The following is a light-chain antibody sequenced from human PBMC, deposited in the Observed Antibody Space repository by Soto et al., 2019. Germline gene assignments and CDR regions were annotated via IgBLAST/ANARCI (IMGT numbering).Light chain of an antibody. CDR3: SSYTTSNTRQIV. V-gene: IGLV2-14*01. CDR1: SSDVGGYTY. J-gene: IGLJ1*01. Sequence: VLTQPASVSGSPGQAITISCTGTSSDVGGYTYVSWYQQHPGKAPKFIIYDVSNRPSGVSNRFSGSKSGNTASLTISGLQAEDEADYYCSSYTTSNTRQIVFGTGTKVTVL. CDR2: DVS.